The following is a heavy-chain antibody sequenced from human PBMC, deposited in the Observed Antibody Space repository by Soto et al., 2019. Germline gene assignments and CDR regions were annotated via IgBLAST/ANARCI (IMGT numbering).Heavy chain of an antibody. Sequence: ASVKVSCKASGYTFTSYYINWVRQATGQGLEWMGWMNPNSGNTGYAQKFQGRVTMTRNTSISTAYMELSSLRSEDTAVYYCARVGLLWFGELYPYAFDIWGQGTMVTVSS. CDR1: GYTFTSYY. D-gene: IGHD3-10*01. V-gene: IGHV1-8*01. CDR3: ARVGLLWFGELYPYAFDI. CDR2: MNPNSGNT. J-gene: IGHJ3*02.